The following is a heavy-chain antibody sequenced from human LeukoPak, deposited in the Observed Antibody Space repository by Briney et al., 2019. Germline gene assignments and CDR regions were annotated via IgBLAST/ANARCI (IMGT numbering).Heavy chain of an antibody. CDR1: GFTFSGSA. V-gene: IGHV3-73*01. CDR2: IRSKANSYAT. D-gene: IGHD2/OR15-2a*01. Sequence: GGSLRLSCAASGFTFSGSAMHWVRQASGKGLEWVGRIRSKANSYATAYAASVKGRYTISRDDSKNTAYPQMNSLKTEDTAVYYCTRGADTILVNWFDPWGQGTLVTVSS. CDR3: TRGADTILVNWFDP. J-gene: IGHJ5*02.